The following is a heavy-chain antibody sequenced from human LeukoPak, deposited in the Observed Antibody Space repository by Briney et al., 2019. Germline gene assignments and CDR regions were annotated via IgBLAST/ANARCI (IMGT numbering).Heavy chain of an antibody. D-gene: IGHD5-18*01. J-gene: IGHJ4*02. CDR3: ARRGYSYGYLDY. Sequence: SVKVSCKASGGTFSSYAISWVRQAPGQGLEWMGRIIPILGIANYAQKFQGRVTITADKSTSTAYMELSSLRSEDTAVYYCARRGYSYGYLDYWGQGTLVTVSS. V-gene: IGHV1-69*04. CDR1: GGTFSSYA. CDR2: IIPILGIA.